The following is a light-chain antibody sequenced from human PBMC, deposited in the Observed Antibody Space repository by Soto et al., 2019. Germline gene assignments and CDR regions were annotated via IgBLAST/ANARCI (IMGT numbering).Light chain of an antibody. CDR3: AAWDDSLTGVV. Sequence: QSVLTQPPLASGTPGQRVTISCSGSSSNIGSHTVNWYQQLPGTAPELLIYNNNQRPSGVPDRFSASKSGTSASLAISGLQSEDESDYYCAAWDDSLTGVVFGGGTKLTVL. J-gene: IGLJ2*01. V-gene: IGLV1-44*01. CDR2: NNN. CDR1: SSNIGSHT.